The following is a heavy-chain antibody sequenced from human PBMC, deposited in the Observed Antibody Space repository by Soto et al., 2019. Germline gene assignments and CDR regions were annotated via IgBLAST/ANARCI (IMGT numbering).Heavy chain of an antibody. D-gene: IGHD4-17*01. CDR2: TYYSGDT. CDR3: ARETYGDYVGYFDP. J-gene: IGHJ4*02. V-gene: IGHV4-30-4*08. CDR1: GCSITSGDYY. Sequence: SETLSLTCTFSGCSITSGDYYWSWIRKPPGQGLEWIGYTYYSGDTSYTPSLKSRVTISIDTSKNQFSLKLSSVTAADTAGYYCARETYGDYVGYFDPWGQGILGTVSS.